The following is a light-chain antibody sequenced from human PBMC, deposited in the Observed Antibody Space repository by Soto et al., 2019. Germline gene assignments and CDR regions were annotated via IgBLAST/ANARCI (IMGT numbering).Light chain of an antibody. CDR2: GAS. V-gene: IGKV1-12*01. CDR3: QQANSFPFT. Sequence: DMQLTQSPSSVSASLGDRVTITGRAIQDMHTWLAWYQLKPGQSPTLLIYGASLLQSGVPARFSGIGSGSDFTLTISSRQSADFANYYGQQANSFPFTFGPGTKVDGK. J-gene: IGKJ3*01. CDR1: QDMHTW.